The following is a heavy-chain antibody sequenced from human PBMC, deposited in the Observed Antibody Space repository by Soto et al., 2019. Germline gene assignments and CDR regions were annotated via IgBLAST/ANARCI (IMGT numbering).Heavy chain of an antibody. D-gene: IGHD6-19*01. Sequence: QVQLVQSGPEVKNPGASVKVSCKASGYTFKNYGIKWVRQAPGQGLERVGWITTYNGNRYSAEKVQGRVTMTTDTSTSTTYMELKSLTSDDTGVYYCARDAQPKGVAADGASDYWGQGTLVTVSS. CDR2: ITTYNGNR. CDR1: GYTFKNYG. CDR3: ARDAQPKGVAADGASDY. V-gene: IGHV1-18*01. J-gene: IGHJ4*02.